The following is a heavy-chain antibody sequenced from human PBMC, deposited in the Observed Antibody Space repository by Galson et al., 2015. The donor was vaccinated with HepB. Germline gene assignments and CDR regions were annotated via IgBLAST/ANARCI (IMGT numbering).Heavy chain of an antibody. CDR1: GFTFSSYA. J-gene: IGHJ1*01. CDR2: ISGSGGST. Sequence: SLRLSCAASGFTFSSYAMSWVRQAPGKGPEWVSAISGSGGSTYYADSVKGRFTISRDNSKNTLYLQMNSLRAEDTAVYYCAKAPLDYDSSGYYYGYFQHWGQGTLVTVSS. D-gene: IGHD3-22*01. CDR3: AKAPLDYDSSGYYYGYFQH. V-gene: IGHV3-23*01.